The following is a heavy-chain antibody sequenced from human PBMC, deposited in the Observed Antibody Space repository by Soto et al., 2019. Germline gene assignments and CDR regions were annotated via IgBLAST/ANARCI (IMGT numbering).Heavy chain of an antibody. D-gene: IGHD5-12*01. V-gene: IGHV4-39*01. CDR3: ASNIVATPMT. Sequence: SETLSLTCTVSGGSINSSSYYWGWIRQPPGGGLEWIGSIYYGGTTYYNPSLKSRISISVDTPKNQVSLKLTTVTAADTAVYYCASNIVATPMTWGQGTLVTVSS. CDR2: IYYGGTT. CDR1: GGSINSSSYY. J-gene: IGHJ4*02.